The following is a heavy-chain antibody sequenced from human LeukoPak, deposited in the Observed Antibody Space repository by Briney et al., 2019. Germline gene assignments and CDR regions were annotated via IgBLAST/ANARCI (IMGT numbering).Heavy chain of an antibody. D-gene: IGHD1-26*01. CDR1: GFTFSSYA. CDR2: ISGSGGST. CDR3: AKVSAGATTGIVGAGALYYYYYYMDV. Sequence: PGGSLRLSCAGSGFTFSSYAMSWVRQAPGKGLEWVSAISGSGGSTYYADSVKGRFTISRDNSKNTLYLQMNSLRAEDTAVYYCAKVSAGATTGIVGAGALYYYYYYMDVWGKGTTVTVSS. J-gene: IGHJ6*03. V-gene: IGHV3-23*01.